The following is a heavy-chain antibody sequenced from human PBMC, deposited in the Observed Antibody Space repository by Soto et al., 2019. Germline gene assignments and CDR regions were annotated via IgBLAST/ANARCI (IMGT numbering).Heavy chain of an antibody. J-gene: IGHJ5*01. V-gene: IGHV3-23*01. D-gene: IGHD6-6*01. Sequence: PGGSLRLSCAATGFTFSSYAMSWVRQAPGKGLEWVSVISGSGGGTYYADSVKGRFTISRDKSKNTLYLQMNSLRVEDTAVFYCAKPAADRPNLYRDSLGHGTLVTVSS. CDR3: AKPAADRPNLYRDS. CDR2: ISGSGGGT. CDR1: GFTFSSYA.